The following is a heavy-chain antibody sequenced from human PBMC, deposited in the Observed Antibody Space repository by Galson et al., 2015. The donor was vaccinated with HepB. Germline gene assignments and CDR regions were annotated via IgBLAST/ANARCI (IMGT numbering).Heavy chain of an antibody. V-gene: IGHV3-23*01. Sequence: SLRLSCAASGFIVDGSGMSWVRQAPGKGLEWASGISASGGKTYYAGSLEGRFPLSREQSPNTVYLQMNSLRVDDSALYYCTRDSGWESAYWGQGTLVTVSS. CDR1: GFIVDGSG. D-gene: IGHD3-10*01. J-gene: IGHJ4*02. CDR3: TRDSGWESAY. CDR2: ISASGGKT.